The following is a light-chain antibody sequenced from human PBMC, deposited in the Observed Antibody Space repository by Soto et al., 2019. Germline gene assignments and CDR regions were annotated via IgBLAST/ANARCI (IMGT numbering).Light chain of an antibody. Sequence: EVLMTQSPAILSLSPGERATLSCRTSQTVSSNLVWYQQKPDQAPRLLIYGASTRATGTPGRFSGSGSGTEFTLTISSLQSEDFAIYYCQQYNNWPPYTFGQGTRLEIK. V-gene: IGKV3-15*01. CDR3: QQYNNWPPYT. CDR2: GAS. J-gene: IGKJ2*01. CDR1: QTVSSN.